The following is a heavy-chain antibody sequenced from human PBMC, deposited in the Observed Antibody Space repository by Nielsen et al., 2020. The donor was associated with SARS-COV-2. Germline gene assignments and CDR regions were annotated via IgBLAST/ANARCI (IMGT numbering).Heavy chain of an antibody. D-gene: IGHD5-12*01. CDR2: INWNGGSI. Sequence: GESLKISCAASGFTFDDYGMSWVRQAPGKGLEWVSGINWNGGSIGYADSVKGRFTISRDNAKNSLYLQMNSLRAEDTALYYCAKLPGGYDPFDYWGQGTLVIVSS. CDR1: GFTFDDYG. CDR3: AKLPGGYDPFDY. J-gene: IGHJ4*02. V-gene: IGHV3-20*04.